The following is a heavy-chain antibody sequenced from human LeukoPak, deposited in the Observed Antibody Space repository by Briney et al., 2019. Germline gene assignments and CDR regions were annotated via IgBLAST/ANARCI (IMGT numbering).Heavy chain of an antibody. CDR2: ISAYTGNT. D-gene: IGHD3-22*01. Sequence: ASVKVSCKASGYTFSTCAISWVRQAPGQGLEWMGWISAYTGNTRYTQNLQGRVIMTTDTSANTAYMEVRSLRSDDTAMYYCARDLGDDISGVGYFDYWGHGTLVTVSS. CDR1: GYTFSTCA. V-gene: IGHV1-18*01. CDR3: ARDLGDDISGVGYFDY. J-gene: IGHJ4*01.